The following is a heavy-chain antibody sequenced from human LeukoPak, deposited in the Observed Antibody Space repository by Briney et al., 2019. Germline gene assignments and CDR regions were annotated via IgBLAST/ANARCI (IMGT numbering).Heavy chain of an antibody. Sequence: ASVKVSCKASGYTFIDYYMHWVRQAPGQGLEWMGWIDPHSGGTNSAQKFQGRVTMTRDTSISTAYMELSRLRSDDTAVYYCAREYYDSSGRKHGFDVWGQGTMVTVSS. D-gene: IGHD3-22*01. CDR1: GYTFIDYY. CDR3: AREYYDSSGRKHGFDV. J-gene: IGHJ3*01. V-gene: IGHV1-2*02. CDR2: IDPHSGGT.